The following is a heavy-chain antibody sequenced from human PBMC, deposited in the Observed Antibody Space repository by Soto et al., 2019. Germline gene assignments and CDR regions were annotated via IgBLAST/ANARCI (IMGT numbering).Heavy chain of an antibody. V-gene: IGHV1-18*01. J-gene: IGHJ4*02. D-gene: IGHD1-26*01. CDR1: GYTFANYG. Sequence: QVRLVQSGPEVKKPGASVRVSCKASGYTFANYGITWVRQTSGQGLEWMGWISGYNINTLYAQKFEGRVTLTTDKSTSTVYMELRSLKSDDTAIYFCARERRWEPLLYWGQGTLVNVSS. CDR3: ARERRWEPLLY. CDR2: ISGYNINT.